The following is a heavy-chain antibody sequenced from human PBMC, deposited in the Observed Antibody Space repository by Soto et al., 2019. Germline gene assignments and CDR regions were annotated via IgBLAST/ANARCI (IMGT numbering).Heavy chain of an antibody. Sequence: EVQLVESGGDLVQPGGSLRLSCAASGFTVSSHYMNWVRQAPGQGLEWVSLIPSGGSTFYADSVQGRFTISRDNSKNTLFLQMNSLRVEDTAMYYCSRDDVYCSGGSCYGVPMDVCGRGTTVTVSS. CDR3: SRDDVYCSGGSCYGVPMDV. D-gene: IGHD2-15*01. V-gene: IGHV3-66*01. J-gene: IGHJ6*03. CDR1: GFTVSSHY. CDR2: IPSGGST.